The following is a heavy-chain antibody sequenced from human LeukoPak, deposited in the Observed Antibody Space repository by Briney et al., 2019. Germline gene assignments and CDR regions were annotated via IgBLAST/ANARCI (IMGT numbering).Heavy chain of an antibody. CDR2: IYPGDSDT. V-gene: IGHV5-51*01. CDR3: ARRDCSGGTCP. CDR1: GYSFTNSW. Sequence: GESLKISCKGSGYSFTNSWIGWVRQIPGKGLEWMGVIYPGDSDTRYSPSFQGQVTISADKSISTAYLQWSSLKASDTAMYYCARRDCSGGTCPWGQGTMVTVSS. J-gene: IGHJ3*01. D-gene: IGHD2-15*01.